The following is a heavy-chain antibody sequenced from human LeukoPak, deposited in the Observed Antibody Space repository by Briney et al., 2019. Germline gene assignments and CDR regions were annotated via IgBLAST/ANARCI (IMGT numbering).Heavy chain of an antibody. J-gene: IGHJ4*02. CDR3: ARGRDGYNSYLDY. CDR2: IYSGGST. Sequence: GGSLRLSCAASGFTVSSNYMSWVRQAPGKGLEWVSVIYSGGSTSSADSVTRRFTTSRHNSKNTLYLQMNSLRAEDTAVYYCARGRDGYNSYLDYWGQGTLVTVSS. CDR1: GFTVSSNY. D-gene: IGHD5-24*01. V-gene: IGHV3-53*04.